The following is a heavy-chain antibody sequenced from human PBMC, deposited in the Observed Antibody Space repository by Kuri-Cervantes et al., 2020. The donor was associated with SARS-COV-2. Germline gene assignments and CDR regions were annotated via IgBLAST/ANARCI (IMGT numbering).Heavy chain of an antibody. Sequence: LSLTCAASGFTFSSYGMHWVRQAPGKGLEWVAVIWYDGSNKYYADSVKGRFTISRDNSKNTLYLQMNSLRAEDTAVYYCARDLVPAAMLDYRGQGTLVTVSS. J-gene: IGHJ4*02. CDR2: IWYDGSNK. CDR3: ARDLVPAAMLDY. V-gene: IGHV3-33*01. D-gene: IGHD2-2*01. CDR1: GFTFSSYG.